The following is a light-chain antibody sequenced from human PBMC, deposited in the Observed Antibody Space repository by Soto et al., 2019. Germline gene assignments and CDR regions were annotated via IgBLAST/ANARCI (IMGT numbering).Light chain of an antibody. CDR3: TSFTSSSTPYV. V-gene: IGLV2-14*01. J-gene: IGLJ1*01. CDR2: EVS. Sequence: QSALTQPASVSGSPGQSITISCTGTSRDVGGYNYVSWYQQHPGKAPKLLIYEVSNRPSGVSNRFSGSKSVNTASLTISGLQAEDEADYYCTSFTSSSTPYVFGTGTKLTVL. CDR1: SRDVGGYNY.